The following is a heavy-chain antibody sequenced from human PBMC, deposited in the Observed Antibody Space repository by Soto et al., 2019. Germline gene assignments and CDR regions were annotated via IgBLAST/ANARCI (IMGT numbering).Heavy chain of an antibody. V-gene: IGHV3-23*01. CDR2: ISASGDST. D-gene: IGHD6-6*01. Sequence: PGGSLRLSCAASGFTFIIYAMNWVRQAPGKGLEWVSSISASGDSTYYADSVNGRFTISRDNSKNTLYLQMNSLRAEDTAVYYCAKDRKSSSSKGTFDIWGQGTMVTVS. J-gene: IGHJ3*02. CDR3: AKDRKSSSSKGTFDI. CDR1: GFTFIIYA.